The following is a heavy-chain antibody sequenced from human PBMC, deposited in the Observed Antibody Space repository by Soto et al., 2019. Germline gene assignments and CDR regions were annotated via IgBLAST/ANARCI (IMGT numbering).Heavy chain of an antibody. Sequence: EVQLLESGGGFVQPGGSLRLSCAASGYTFSSYVMSWVRQAPGKGLEWVSGINANGGSTYYADSVKGRFTISRDNSKNTLYLQMISLRADDTAVYYCVGTRVWYYFDSWGQGTLVTVSS. CDR2: INANGGST. CDR3: VGTRVWYYFDS. J-gene: IGHJ4*02. CDR1: GYTFSSYV. V-gene: IGHV3-23*01. D-gene: IGHD2-2*01.